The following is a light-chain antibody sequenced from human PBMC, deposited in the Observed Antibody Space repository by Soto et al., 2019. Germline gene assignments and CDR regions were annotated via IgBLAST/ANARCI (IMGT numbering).Light chain of an antibody. CDR2: DVS. Sequence: QSALTQPASVSGSPGQSITISCTGTSSDVGGYNYVSWYQQYPGKAPKLMIYDVSNRPSGVSIRFSGSTSGTTASLTISGLQAEDEGDYYCNSYTSSSTLVFGGGTQLTVL. J-gene: IGLJ2*01. CDR1: SSDVGGYNY. CDR3: NSYTSSSTLV. V-gene: IGLV2-14*03.